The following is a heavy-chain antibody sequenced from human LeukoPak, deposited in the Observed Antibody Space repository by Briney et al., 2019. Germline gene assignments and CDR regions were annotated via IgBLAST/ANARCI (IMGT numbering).Heavy chain of an antibody. J-gene: IGHJ4*02. CDR1: GFTFSSYE. V-gene: IGHV3-48*03. CDR2: ISSSGSTI. D-gene: IGHD3-22*01. Sequence: GGSLRLSCAASGFTFSSYEMNWVRQAPGKGLEGVSYISSSGSTIYYADSVKGRFTISRDNAKNSLYLQMNSLRAEDTAVYYCASIPRLYYDSSGYYGNYYWGQGTLVTVSS. CDR3: ASIPRLYYDSSGYYGNYY.